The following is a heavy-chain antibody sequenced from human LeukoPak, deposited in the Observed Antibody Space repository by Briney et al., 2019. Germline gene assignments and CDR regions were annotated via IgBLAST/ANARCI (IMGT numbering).Heavy chain of an antibody. J-gene: IGHJ4*02. D-gene: IGHD3-22*01. CDR2: ISAYNGNT. V-gene: IGHV1-18*01. CDR3: ARVSGGYYDSSGYSTHYYFDY. Sequence: ASVKVSCKASGYTFTSYGISWVRQAPGQGLEWMGWISAYNGNTNYAQKLQGRVTMTTDTSTSTAYIELRSLRSDDTAVYYCARVSGGYYDSSGYSTHYYFDYWGQGTLVTVSS. CDR1: GYTFTSYG.